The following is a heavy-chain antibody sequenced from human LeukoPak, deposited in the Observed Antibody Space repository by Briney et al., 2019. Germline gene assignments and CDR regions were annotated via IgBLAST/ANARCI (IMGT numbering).Heavy chain of an antibody. V-gene: IGHV4-34*01. CDR2: INHYGST. J-gene: IGHJ4*02. CDR3: ARLPDYYSRHGAPG. Sequence: PSDTLSLTCAVYGDSLSNYYWSWIRQPPGKGLEWIGEINHYGSTNYYTSLTSRITISVDTSKQHFLLKLRSVTASDTAGFYCARLPDYYSRHGAPGWGQGTLVTVSS. CDR1: GDSLSNYY. D-gene: IGHD3-10*01.